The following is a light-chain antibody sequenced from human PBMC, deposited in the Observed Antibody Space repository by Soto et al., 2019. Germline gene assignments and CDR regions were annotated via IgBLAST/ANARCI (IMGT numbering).Light chain of an antibody. J-gene: IGLJ2*01. CDR3: AAWDDSLNVSV. Sequence: QSVLTQPPSASGTPGQRVTISCSGSSSNIGSNTVNWYQQLPGTAPKLLIYSNNQRPSGVPDRFSGSKSGTSASLAISGLQSEDEADSYCAAWDDSLNVSVFGGGTQLTVL. CDR1: SSNIGSNT. V-gene: IGLV1-44*01. CDR2: SNN.